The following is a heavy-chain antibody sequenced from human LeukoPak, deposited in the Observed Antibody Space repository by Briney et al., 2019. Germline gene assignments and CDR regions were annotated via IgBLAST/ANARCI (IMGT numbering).Heavy chain of an antibody. CDR1: GFTVSSNY. CDR3: ARGRREYAFDI. V-gene: IGHV3-53*01. Sequence: GGSLRLSCAASGFTVSSNYMSWVRQAPGKGLEWVSDIYCGAGRTDYADSVKGRFTISRDNSKNKLYLQMNSLRAEDTAVYYCARGRREYAFDIWGQGTMVTVSS. J-gene: IGHJ3*02. CDR2: IYCGAGRT.